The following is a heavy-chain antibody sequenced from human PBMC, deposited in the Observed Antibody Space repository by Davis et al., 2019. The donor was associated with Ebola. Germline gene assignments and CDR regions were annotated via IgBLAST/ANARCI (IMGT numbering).Heavy chain of an antibody. CDR2: ISATEAHT. CDR1: GFTFSNYD. V-gene: IGHV3-23*01. CDR3: AQEYCSNSGSYCTYFDH. D-gene: IGHD3-10*01. J-gene: IGHJ4*02. Sequence: GESLKISCAASGFTFSNYDMSWVRQVPGKGLEWVSTISATEAHTHYSDSVKGRFTISRDNSKDTLYLQMNSLRAEDTATYYCAQEYCSNSGSYCTYFDHWGQGTLVTVSS.